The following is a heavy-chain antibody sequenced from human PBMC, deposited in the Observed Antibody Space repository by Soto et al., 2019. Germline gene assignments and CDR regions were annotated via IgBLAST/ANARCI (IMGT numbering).Heavy chain of an antibody. J-gene: IGHJ4*02. V-gene: IGHV4-30-4*01. CDR2: VYYTGST. Sequence: QLQLQESGPGLVKPSQTLSLTCSVSGGSVSSGVHYWSWIRQPPGKGLEWIGYVYYTGSTYYNPSLDGRVTMTLDTSKNQFSLKLNSVTASDAAVYFCATESSGSSPLHFDFWGQGALVTVSS. CDR3: ATESSGSSPLHFDF. D-gene: IGHD3-22*01. CDR1: GGSVSSGVHY.